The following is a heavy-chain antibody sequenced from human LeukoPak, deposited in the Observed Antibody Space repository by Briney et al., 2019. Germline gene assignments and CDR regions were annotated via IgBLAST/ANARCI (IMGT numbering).Heavy chain of an antibody. CDR1: GFTFSSYS. J-gene: IGHJ4*02. Sequence: GGSLRLSCAASGFTFSSYSMNWVRQAPGKGLEWVSVIYSGGSTYYADSVKGRFTISRDNSKNTLYLQMNSLRAEDTAVYYCARGEMIAVAGLDYWGQGTLVTVSS. D-gene: IGHD6-19*01. V-gene: IGHV3-53*01. CDR2: IYSGGST. CDR3: ARGEMIAVAGLDY.